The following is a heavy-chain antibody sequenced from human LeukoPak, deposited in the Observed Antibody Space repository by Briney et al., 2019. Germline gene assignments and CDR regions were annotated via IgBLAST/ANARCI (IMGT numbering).Heavy chain of an antibody. J-gene: IGHJ6*02. V-gene: IGHV1-2*04. D-gene: IGHD5-12*01. CDR3: ARSKSVAPLRYYYYYGMDV. CDR2: INPNSGGT. CDR1: GYTFTGYY. Sequence: GASVTVSCKASGYTFTGYYMHWVRQAPGQGLEWMGWINPNSGGTNYAQKFQGWVTMTRDTSISTAYMELSRLRSDDTAVYYCARSKSVAPLRYYYYYGMDVWGQGTTVTVSS.